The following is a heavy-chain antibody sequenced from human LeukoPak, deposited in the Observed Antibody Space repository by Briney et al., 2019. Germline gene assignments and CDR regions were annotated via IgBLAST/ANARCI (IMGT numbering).Heavy chain of an antibody. D-gene: IGHD3-10*01. CDR1: GFTFSSYG. CDR2: IWYDGSNK. CDR3: ARELLLWFGDPLPQAFDY. Sequence: GRSLRLSCAASGFTFSSYGMHWVRQAPGKGLGWVAVIWYDGSNKYYADSVKGRFTISRDNSKNKLYRQMNSLRAEDTAVYYCARELLLWFGDPLPQAFDYWGQGTLVTVSS. J-gene: IGHJ4*02. V-gene: IGHV3-33*01.